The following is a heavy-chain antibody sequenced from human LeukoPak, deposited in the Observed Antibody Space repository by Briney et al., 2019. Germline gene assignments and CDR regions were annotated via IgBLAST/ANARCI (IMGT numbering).Heavy chain of an antibody. CDR2: TYYRSTWYN. Sequence: SQTLSLTCAISGDSVSSNSVTWNWIRQFSSRGLEWLGRTYYRSTWYNDYAVSVRGRITVNPDTSKNQFSLHLNSVTPEDTAVYYCAGRLTQYDCFDPWVQGILVTVSS. CDR3: AGRLTQYDCFDP. J-gene: IGHJ5*02. D-gene: IGHD2-2*01. V-gene: IGHV6-1*01. CDR1: GDSVSSNSVT.